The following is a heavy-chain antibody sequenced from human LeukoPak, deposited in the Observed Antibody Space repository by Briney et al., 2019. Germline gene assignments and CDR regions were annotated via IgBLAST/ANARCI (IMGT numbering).Heavy chain of an antibody. CDR1: GGSFSGYY. Sequence: SETLSLTCAVYGGSFSGYYWSWIRQPPGKGLEWIGEINHSGSTNYNPSLKSRVTISVDTSKNQFSLKLSSVTAADTAVYYCARVFVPYYYYYYMDVWGKGTTVTISS. CDR3: ARVFVPYYYYYYMDV. CDR2: INHSGST. V-gene: IGHV4-34*01. D-gene: IGHD3-3*01. J-gene: IGHJ6*03.